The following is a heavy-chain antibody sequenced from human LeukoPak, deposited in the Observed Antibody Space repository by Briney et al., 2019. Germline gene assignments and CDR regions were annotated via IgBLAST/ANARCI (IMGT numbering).Heavy chain of an antibody. J-gene: IGHJ5*02. CDR3: ARGLVDSSAGIPFDP. CDR2: ISSSGSTI. Sequence: GGSLRLSCAASGFTVSSNYMSWVRQAPGKGLEWVSYISSSGSTIYYADSVKGRFTISRDNAKNSLYLQMNSLRAEDTAVYYCARGLVDSSAGIPFDPWGQGTLVTVSS. D-gene: IGHD6-25*01. CDR1: GFTVSSNY. V-gene: IGHV3-11*01.